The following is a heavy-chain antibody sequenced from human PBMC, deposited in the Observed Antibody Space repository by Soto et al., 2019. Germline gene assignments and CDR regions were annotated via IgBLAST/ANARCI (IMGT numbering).Heavy chain of an antibody. Sequence: PGGSLRLSCAVSGFYFNNYGINWVRQPPGKGLEWVSSVSKSDYTYYSDSVRGRFTISRDNAENSVSLQMNSLRAEDTAVYYCAREDSIIIPAVSDFWGQGTLVTVSS. CDR3: AREDSIIIPAVSDF. CDR1: GFYFNNYG. D-gene: IGHD2-2*01. J-gene: IGHJ4*02. V-gene: IGHV3-21*01. CDR2: VSKSDYT.